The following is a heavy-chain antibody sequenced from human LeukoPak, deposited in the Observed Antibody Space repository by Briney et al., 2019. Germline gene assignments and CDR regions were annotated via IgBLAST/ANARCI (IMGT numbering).Heavy chain of an antibody. CDR2: IYSDGST. CDR3: ARDRFNGMDV. V-gene: IGHV3-66*01. Sequence: GGSQRLSGAASGFIVSTNYMTWVRQAQRKGLEWVSIIYSDGSTYYADSVKGRFTISINNSKNTLYLQMNSLGAEDTAVYYCARDRFNGMDVWGQGTTVTVSS. D-gene: IGHD3-3*01. CDR1: GFIVSTNY. J-gene: IGHJ6*02.